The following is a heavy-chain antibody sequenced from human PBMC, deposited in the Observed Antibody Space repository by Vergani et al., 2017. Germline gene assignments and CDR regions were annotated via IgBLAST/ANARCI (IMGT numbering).Heavy chain of an antibody. V-gene: IGHV4-59*08. CDR2: IYYSGST. D-gene: IGHD3-22*01. CDR3: ARLADYYDSSGYYRYYYYGMDV. J-gene: IGHJ6*02. CDR1: GGSISSYY. Sequence: QVQLQESGPGLVKPSETLSLTCTVSGGSISSYYWSWIRQPPGKGLEWIGYIYYSGSTNYNPSLKSRVTISVDTSKNQFSLKLSSVTAADTAVYYCARLADYYDSSGYYRYYYYGMDVWGQGTTVTVSS.